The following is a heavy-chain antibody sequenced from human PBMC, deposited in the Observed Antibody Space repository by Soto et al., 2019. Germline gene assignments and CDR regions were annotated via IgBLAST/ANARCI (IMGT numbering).Heavy chain of an antibody. J-gene: IGHJ6*02. D-gene: IGHD1-1*01. Sequence: GGSLRLSCAASGFTFSSYSMNWVRQAPGKGLEWVSSISSSSYIYYADSVKGRFTISRDKAKKSLYLQMNSLRAEDTAVYYCARVEINLYYSSYGMDVWGPGTTVTVSS. V-gene: IGHV3-21*01. CDR2: ISSSSYI. CDR3: ARVEINLYYSSYGMDV. CDR1: GFTFSSYS.